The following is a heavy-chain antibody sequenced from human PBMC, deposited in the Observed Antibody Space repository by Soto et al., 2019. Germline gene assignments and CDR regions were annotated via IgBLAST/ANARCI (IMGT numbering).Heavy chain of an antibody. CDR2: IYYSGST. CDR1: GGSISSYY. CDR3: ARGYGDYVSDY. Sequence: QVQLQESGPGLVKPSETLSLTCTVSGGSISSYYWSWIRQPPGKGLEWIGNIYYSGSTNYNPSLKSRVTISVDTSKNQFSLKLSSGTAADTAVYYCARGYGDYVSDYWGQGTLVTVSS. V-gene: IGHV4-59*01. D-gene: IGHD4-17*01. J-gene: IGHJ4*02.